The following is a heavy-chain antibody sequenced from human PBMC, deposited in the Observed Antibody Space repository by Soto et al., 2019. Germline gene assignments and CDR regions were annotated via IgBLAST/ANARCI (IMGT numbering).Heavy chain of an antibody. V-gene: IGHV5-10-1*04. J-gene: IGHJ4*02. CDR3: ARIQYDYVWGSYRTPSY. CDR2: IDPGDSYT. D-gene: IGHD3-16*02. CDR1: GYSFTSYW. Sequence: GESLKISCKGSGYSFTSYWISWVRQMPGKGLEWMGRIDPGDSYTSYSPSFQGQVTISADKSISTAYLQWSSLKASDTAMYYCARIQYDYVWGSYRTPSYWGQGTLVTVSS.